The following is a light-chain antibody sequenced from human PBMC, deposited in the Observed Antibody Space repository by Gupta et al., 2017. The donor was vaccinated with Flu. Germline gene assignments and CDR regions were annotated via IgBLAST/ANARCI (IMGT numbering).Light chain of an antibody. CDR1: QSNFRSSKNKNY. CDR2: WAS. CDR3: QQRANTPYT. V-gene: IGKV4-1*01. Sequence: SLGERATINCKSSQSNFRSSKNKNYLAWYQQKAGQPPKLLIYWASTRLSGVPDRFRGRGSGTDFNLSISRLQAEDGAVYYCQQRANTPYTFGQGTKVEIK. J-gene: IGKJ2*01.